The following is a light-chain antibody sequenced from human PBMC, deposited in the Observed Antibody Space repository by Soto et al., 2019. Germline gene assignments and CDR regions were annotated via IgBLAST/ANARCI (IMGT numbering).Light chain of an antibody. Sequence: EVVMTQSPATLSVSPGDRATLSCRASQSVSSELARHPQKPGQAPRLLIYGASTRATGIPARFNGSGSGTEFTLTISSMQSEDFAVYYGQHYNNWPFTFGQGTIIEIK. J-gene: IGKJ2*01. CDR1: QSVSSE. CDR2: GAS. V-gene: IGKV3-15*01. CDR3: QHYNNWPFT.